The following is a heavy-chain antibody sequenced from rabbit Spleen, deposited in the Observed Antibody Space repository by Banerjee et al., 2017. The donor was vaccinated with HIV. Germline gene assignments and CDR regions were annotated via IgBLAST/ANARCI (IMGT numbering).Heavy chain of an antibody. J-gene: IGHJ6*01. Sequence: QEQLVESGGGLVQPGGSLKLSCKASGFDFSAYGVSWVRQAPGKGLEWIACIEGGSSAFSYFASWAKGRFTCSKTSSTTVTLQMTSLTAADTATYFCARDSGSSFSSYGMDLWGPGTLVTVS. CDR1: GFDFSAYG. CDR3: ARDSGSSFSSYGMDL. V-gene: IGHV1S45*01. CDR2: IEGGSSAFS. D-gene: IGHD8-1*01.